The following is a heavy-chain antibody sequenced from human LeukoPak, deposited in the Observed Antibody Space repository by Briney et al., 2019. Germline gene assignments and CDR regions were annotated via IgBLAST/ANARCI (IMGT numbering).Heavy chain of an antibody. Sequence: PGGSLRLSCAASGFTFDEYAMHWVRQAPGKGLEWVSLISGDGDTTYYADSVKGRFTISRDTSKNTLYLQMNRLRTEDTALYYCAKDAYGSLYYYHFMGVWGIGTTVTVSS. D-gene: IGHD6-19*01. CDR2: ISGDGDTT. CDR3: AKDAYGSLYYYHFMGV. CDR1: GFTFDEYA. V-gene: IGHV3-43*02. J-gene: IGHJ6*03.